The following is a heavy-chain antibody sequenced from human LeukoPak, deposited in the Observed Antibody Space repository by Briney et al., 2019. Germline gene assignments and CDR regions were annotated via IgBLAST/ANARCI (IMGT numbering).Heavy chain of an antibody. D-gene: IGHD6-19*01. CDR2: IYISGST. V-gene: IGHV4-4*07. CDR1: GGSISSYY. Sequence: SETLSLTCIVSGGSISSYYWSWIRQPAGKGLEWIGRIYISGSTNYNPSLKSRVIMSVDTSKNQFSLKLSSVTAADTAVYYCARPGSPPSGWFDPWGQGTLVAVSS. CDR3: ARPGSPPSGWFDP. J-gene: IGHJ5*02.